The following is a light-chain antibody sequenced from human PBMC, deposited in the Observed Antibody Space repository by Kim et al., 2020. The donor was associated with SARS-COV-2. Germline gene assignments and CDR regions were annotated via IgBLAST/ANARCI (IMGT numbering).Light chain of an antibody. CDR3: SSYTSRSTLV. J-gene: IGLJ3*02. CDR1: SSDIGGYNY. Sequence: QSALTQPASVSGSPGQTITVSCTGTSSDIGGYNYVSWYQQHPGKAPKLMIYDVSNRPSGVSNRSSGSKSGNTASLTISGLQAEDEADYYCSSYTSRSTLVFGGGTQLTVL. V-gene: IGLV2-14*03. CDR2: DVS.